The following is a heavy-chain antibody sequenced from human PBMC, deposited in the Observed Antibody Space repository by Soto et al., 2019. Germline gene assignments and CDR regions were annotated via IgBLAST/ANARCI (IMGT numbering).Heavy chain of an antibody. CDR1: GGSFSGYY. J-gene: IGHJ5*02. D-gene: IGHD4-17*01. CDR3: ARTFYGDNENWFDP. CDR2: INHSGST. Sequence: PSETLSLTCAVYGGSFSGYYWSWIRQPPGKGLEWIGEINHSGSTNYNPSLKSRVTISVDTSKNQFSLKLSSVTAADTAVYYCARTFYGDNENWFDPWGQGTLVTVSS. V-gene: IGHV4-34*01.